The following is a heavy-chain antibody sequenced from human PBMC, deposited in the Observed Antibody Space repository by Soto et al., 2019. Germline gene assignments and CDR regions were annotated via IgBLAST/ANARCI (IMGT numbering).Heavy chain of an antibody. Sequence: SETLSLTCTVSGGSISSGDYYWSWIRQPPGKGLEWIGYIYYSGSTYCNPSLQSRLTISVDTSTNQFSLKLSSVTVADTAMYYCARGEVGRNAFDIWGQGTMVT. CDR1: GGSISSGDYY. CDR3: ARGEVGRNAFDI. V-gene: IGHV4-30-4*01. CDR2: IYYSGST. J-gene: IGHJ3*02. D-gene: IGHD2-2*01.